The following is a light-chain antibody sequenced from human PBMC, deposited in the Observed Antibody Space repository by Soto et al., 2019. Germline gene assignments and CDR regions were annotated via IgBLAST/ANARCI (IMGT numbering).Light chain of an antibody. CDR2: DAS. Sequence: DIQMTQSPSTLSASVGDRVTITCRASQSISSWLAWYQQKPGKAPKLLIYDASSLESGVPSRYSGSGSGTEFTLTISSLKPDDFGTCNCQQYKSYLSTFGQGTKLQIK. CDR3: QQYKSYLST. CDR1: QSISSW. J-gene: IGKJ2*01. V-gene: IGKV1-5*01.